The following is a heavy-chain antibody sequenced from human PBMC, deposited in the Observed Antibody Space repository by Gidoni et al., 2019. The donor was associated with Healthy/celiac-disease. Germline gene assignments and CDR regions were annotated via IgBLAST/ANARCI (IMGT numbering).Heavy chain of an antibody. J-gene: IGHJ2*01. V-gene: IGHV3-30*03. D-gene: IGHD6-13*01. CDR2: ISYDGSNK. Sequence: QVQLVESGGGVVQPGRSLRLSCAASGFTFSSYGMHWVRQAPGKGLEWVAVISYDGSNKYYADSVKGRFTISRDNSKNTLYLQMNSLRAEDTAVYYCAGIQQYNWYFDLWGCGTLVTVSS. CDR3: AGIQQYNWYFDL. CDR1: GFTFSSYG.